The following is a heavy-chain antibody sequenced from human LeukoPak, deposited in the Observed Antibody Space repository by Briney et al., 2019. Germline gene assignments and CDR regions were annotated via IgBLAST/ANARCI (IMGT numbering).Heavy chain of an antibody. Sequence: PGGSLRLSCAASQFTFSTYGMSWVRQAPGKGLVWVSRINISGTDTTYADSVKGRFTISRDNAGNTLYLQMNSLRVEDTAVYYCAREVATNDDAFDIWGKGTTVAVSS. CDR3: AREVATNDDAFDI. D-gene: IGHD5-12*01. CDR2: INISGTDT. V-gene: IGHV3-74*03. J-gene: IGHJ3*02. CDR1: QFTFSTYG.